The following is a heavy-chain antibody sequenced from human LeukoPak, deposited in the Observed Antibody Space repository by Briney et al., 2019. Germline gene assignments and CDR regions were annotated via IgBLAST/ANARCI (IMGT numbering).Heavy chain of an antibody. J-gene: IGHJ4*02. Sequence: GGSLRLSCATSGFTFSDYAMTWVRQAPGKGLEWVSAISGSGGSTYYADSVKGRFTISRDNSKNTLYLQMNSLRAEDTAVYYCAKEGGYCTNGVRYNYFDYWGQGTLVTVSS. CDR2: ISGSGGST. CDR3: AKEGGYCTNGVRYNYFDY. CDR1: GFTFSDYA. V-gene: IGHV3-23*01. D-gene: IGHD2-8*01.